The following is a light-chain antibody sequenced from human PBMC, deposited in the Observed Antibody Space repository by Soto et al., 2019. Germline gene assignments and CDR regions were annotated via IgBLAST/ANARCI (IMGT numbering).Light chain of an antibody. J-gene: IGKJ1*01. CDR3: QQYYVTPPWT. V-gene: IGKV4-1*01. CDR2: WAS. CDR1: QSVFYSSNNKNY. Sequence: DIVMTQSPDSLAVSLGERATINCKSSQSVFYSSNNKNYLAWYQQKPGQPPKLLIYWASTRESGVPDRFSGSGSGTDFTLTISSLQAEDVAVYYCQQYYVTPPWTFGQGTKVEIK.